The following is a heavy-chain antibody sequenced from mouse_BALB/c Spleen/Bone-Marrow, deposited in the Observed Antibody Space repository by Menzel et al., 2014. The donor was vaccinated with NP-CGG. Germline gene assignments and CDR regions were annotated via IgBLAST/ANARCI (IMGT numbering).Heavy chain of an antibody. Sequence: LVESGAELVRPGVSVKISCKGSGYTFTDYAIHWVKQSHAKSLEWIGLISGYYGDAIYNQKFKGKATMTVDKSSSTAYMDLARLTSEDSAIYYCARSGKVRNAMDYWGQGTSATVSS. V-gene: IGHV1S137*01. CDR1: GYTFTDYA. CDR3: ARSGKVRNAMDY. J-gene: IGHJ4*01. CDR2: ISGYYGDA. D-gene: IGHD2-14*01.